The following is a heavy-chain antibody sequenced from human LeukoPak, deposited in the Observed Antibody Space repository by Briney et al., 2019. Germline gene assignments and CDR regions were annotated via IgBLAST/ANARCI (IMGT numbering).Heavy chain of an antibody. CDR2: IKQDGSEK. Sequence: GGSLRLSCAASGFTFSSYWMSWVRQAPGKGLEWVANIKQDGSEKYYVDSVKGRVTISRDNAMNFLYLQLNSLRVDDTAVYYCARDSASCRGCAFDIWGQGTVVTVSS. D-gene: IGHD2-2*01. V-gene: IGHV3-7*01. J-gene: IGHJ3*02. CDR3: ARDSASCRGCAFDI. CDR1: GFTFSSYW.